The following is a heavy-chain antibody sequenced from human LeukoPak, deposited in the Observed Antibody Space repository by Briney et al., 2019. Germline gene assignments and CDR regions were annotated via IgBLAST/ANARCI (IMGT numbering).Heavy chain of an antibody. Sequence: GGSLRLSCEASGFTFSRYAMNWVRQAPRKGLEWVSALSGSGTTSFYADSVKGRFTISRDNSKNTLFLQMNSLRAEDTAVYYCARAVYDTSGHYYYYFDYWGQGTLVTVSS. J-gene: IGHJ4*02. CDR1: GFTFSRYA. CDR3: ARAVYDTSGHYYYYFDY. D-gene: IGHD3-22*01. CDR2: LSGSGTTS. V-gene: IGHV3-23*01.